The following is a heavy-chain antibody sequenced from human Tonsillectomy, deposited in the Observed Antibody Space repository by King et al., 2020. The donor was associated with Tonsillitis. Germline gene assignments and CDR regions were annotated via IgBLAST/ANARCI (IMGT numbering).Heavy chain of an antibody. CDR3: ARDLYSSGWYYFDY. J-gene: IGHJ4*02. CDR1: GGSVSSGSYY. D-gene: IGHD6-19*01. V-gene: IGHV4-61*01. Sequence: LQLQESGPGLVKPSETLSLTCTVSGGSVSSGSYYWSWIRQPPGKGLDWIGYIYYSGSTNYNPSLKGRVTISVDTSKNQFSLKLNSVTAADTAVYYCARDLYSSGWYYFDYWGQGTLVTVSS. CDR2: IYYSGST.